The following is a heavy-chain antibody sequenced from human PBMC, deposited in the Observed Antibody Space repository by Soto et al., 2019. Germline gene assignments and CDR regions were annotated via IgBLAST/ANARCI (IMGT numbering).Heavy chain of an antibody. V-gene: IGHV1-18*01. J-gene: IGHJ4*02. Sequence: QVQLVQSGAEVKKPGASVKVSCKASGYTFTRHGITWARQAPGQGLEWMGWISPYNGNTHYVQKLQGRVTMTTDTXXSTAYMELRSLRSDDTAIYYCARGRSGWNVPQYDYWGQGTLVTVSS. CDR3: ARGRSGWNVPQYDY. CDR1: GYTFTRHG. D-gene: IGHD6-19*01. CDR2: ISPYNGNT.